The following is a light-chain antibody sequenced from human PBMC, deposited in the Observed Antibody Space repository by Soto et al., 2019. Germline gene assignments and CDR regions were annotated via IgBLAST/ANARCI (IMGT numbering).Light chain of an antibody. V-gene: IGKV3-20*01. CDR1: QSVRGSY. Sequence: DMVLTQSSGSLSLSPVERATLSCRASQSVRGSYLAWFQQKPGQAPRILIFGAASRATGIPDRFSGGGSGTDSTLTIGRLGPEDFAVYYCQQYGSSSTFGQGTKVDIK. CDR3: QQYGSSST. CDR2: GAA. J-gene: IGKJ1*01.